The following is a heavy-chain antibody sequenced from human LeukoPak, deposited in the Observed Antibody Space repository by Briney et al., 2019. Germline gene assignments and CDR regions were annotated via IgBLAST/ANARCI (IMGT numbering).Heavy chain of an antibody. CDR1: GFTFSSYE. CDR2: ISSSGSTI. V-gene: IGHV3-48*03. D-gene: IGHD2-8*02. Sequence: GGSLRLSCAASGFTFSSYEMNWVRQAAGKGLEWVSYISSSGSTIYYADSVKGRFTISRDNAKNSLYLQMNSLRAEDTAVYYCASVLGGTGDVWGQGTLVTVSS. CDR3: ASVLGGTGDV. J-gene: IGHJ4*02.